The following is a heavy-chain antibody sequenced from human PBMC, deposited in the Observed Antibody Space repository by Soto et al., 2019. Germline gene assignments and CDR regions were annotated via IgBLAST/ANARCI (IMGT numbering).Heavy chain of an antibody. D-gene: IGHD4-17*01. CDR1: GFTISSYA. V-gene: IGHV3-23*01. CDR3: ASVHFGAYIPHFAY. CDR2: ITGSGGTT. Sequence: EVHLLESGGGLVQPGGSLRLSCAASGFTISSYAMSWVRQAPWKGLEWVSAITGSGGTTYYADSVKGRFTISRDNSKNTLYLQMDSLRAEDTAVYFCASVHFGAYIPHFAYWGQGTLVTVSS. J-gene: IGHJ4*02.